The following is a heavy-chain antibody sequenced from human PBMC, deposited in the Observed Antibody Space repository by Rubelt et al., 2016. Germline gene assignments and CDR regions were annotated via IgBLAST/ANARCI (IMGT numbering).Heavy chain of an antibody. D-gene: IGHD5-18*01. J-gene: IGHJ4*02. V-gene: IGHV4-59*08. CDR3: ARYSYGLEIFDY. CDR1: GGSISSYY. CDR2: IYYSGST. Sequence: QVQLQESGPGLVKPSETLSLTCTVSGGSISSYYWSWIRQPPGKGLEWIGYIYYSGSTNYNPSLKSRVTISVDTSKNQFSLKLSSVTAADTAVYYCARYSYGLEIFDYWGQGTLVTVSS.